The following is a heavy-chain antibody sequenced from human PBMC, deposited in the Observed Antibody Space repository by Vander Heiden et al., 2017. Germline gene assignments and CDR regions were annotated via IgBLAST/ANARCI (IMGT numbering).Heavy chain of an antibody. D-gene: IGHD7-27*01. Sequence: EVQLVESGGGLVQPGGSLSASVVASDFSFSNYDMHWVRQGTGKGLEWVSAVDTAGDTFYPASVKGRFTISREDATNSLYLQMNSLRAGDTAVYYCARVRWGSYESWGQGTLVTVSS. CDR2: VDTAGDT. CDR1: DFSFSNYD. CDR3: ARVRWGSYES. J-gene: IGHJ5*02. V-gene: IGHV3-13*01.